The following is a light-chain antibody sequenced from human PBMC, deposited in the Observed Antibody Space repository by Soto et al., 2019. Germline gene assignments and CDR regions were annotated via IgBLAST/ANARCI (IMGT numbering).Light chain of an antibody. Sequence: SYELTQPPSVSVAPGQTARITCGGNNIGSKSVHWYQQKPGQAPVLVVYDDSDRPSGITERFSGSNSGNTATLTISRVEAGDEADYYCQVWGIISDHVVFGGGTKLTVL. V-gene: IGLV3-21*02. J-gene: IGLJ2*01. CDR2: DDS. CDR3: QVWGIISDHVV. CDR1: NIGSKS.